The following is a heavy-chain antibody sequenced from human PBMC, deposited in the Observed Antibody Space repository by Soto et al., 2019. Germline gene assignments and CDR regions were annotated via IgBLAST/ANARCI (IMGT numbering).Heavy chain of an antibody. Sequence: SEALSVTWTVSGGSMRSSSYYWGRIRQPPGKGLEGMGRICYTGSTYYTPPPRTRVTISVDTSKNQFSLKLSSVTAADTAVYYRARHGSYGYGMDVCCQGTTVT. CDR2: ICYTGST. D-gene: IGHD2-15*01. V-gene: IGHV4-39*01. CDR1: GGSMRSSSYY. CDR3: ARHGSYGYGMDV. J-gene: IGHJ6*02.